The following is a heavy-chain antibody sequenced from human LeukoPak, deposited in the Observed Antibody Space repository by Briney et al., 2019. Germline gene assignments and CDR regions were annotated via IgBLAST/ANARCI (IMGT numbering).Heavy chain of an antibody. CDR2: ISSSRSYI. CDR1: GFTFSSYS. CDR3: GKATGTLGN. V-gene: IGHV3-21*04. J-gene: IGHJ4*02. Sequence: GGSLRLSCAASGFTFSSYSMNWVRQAPGKGLEWVSFISSSRSYIYYADSVKGRFTISRDNSKNTLYLQMDSLTADDTAIYYCGKATGTLGNWGQGTLVTVSS. D-gene: IGHD1-1*01.